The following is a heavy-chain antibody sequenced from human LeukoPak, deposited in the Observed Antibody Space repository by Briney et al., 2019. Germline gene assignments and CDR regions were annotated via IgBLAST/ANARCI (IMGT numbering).Heavy chain of an antibody. V-gene: IGHV4-4*07. D-gene: IGHD3-10*01. Sequence: SETLSLTCTVSGGSISSYYWSWIRQPAGKGLEWIGRIYTSGSTNYNPSLKSRVTMSVDTSKNQFSLKLSSVTAADTAVYYCASSDYYGSGSHRDYWGQGTLVTVSS. CDR2: IYTSGST. CDR3: ASSDYYGSGSHRDY. J-gene: IGHJ4*02. CDR1: GGSISSYY.